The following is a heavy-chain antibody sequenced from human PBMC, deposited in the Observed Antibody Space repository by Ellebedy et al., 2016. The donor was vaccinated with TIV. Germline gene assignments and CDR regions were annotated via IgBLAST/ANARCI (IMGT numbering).Heavy chain of an antibody. CDR1: GYSFTSYW. J-gene: IGHJ4*02. Sequence: GESLKISXKGSGYSFTSYWIGWVRQMPGKGLEWMGIIYPGDSDTRYSPSFQGQVTISADKSISTAYLQWSSLKASDTAMYYCASITERDTVTSLTGPFDYWGQGTLVTVSS. D-gene: IGHD4-17*01. CDR2: IYPGDSDT. V-gene: IGHV5-51*01. CDR3: ASITERDTVTSLTGPFDY.